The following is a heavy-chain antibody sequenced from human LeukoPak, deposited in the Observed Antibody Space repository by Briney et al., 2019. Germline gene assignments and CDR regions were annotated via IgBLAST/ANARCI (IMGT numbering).Heavy chain of an antibody. CDR2: INPNSGGT. V-gene: IGHV1-2*02. D-gene: IGHD3-22*01. CDR1: GYTFTGYY. J-gene: IGHJ4*02. Sequence: ASVKVSCKASGYTFTGYYMHWVRQAPGQGLEWMGWINPNSGGTNYAQKFQGRVTMTRDTSISTAYMELSRLRSDDTAVYYCARDLYYDSSGSDYWGQGTLVTVSS. CDR3: ARDLYYDSSGSDY.